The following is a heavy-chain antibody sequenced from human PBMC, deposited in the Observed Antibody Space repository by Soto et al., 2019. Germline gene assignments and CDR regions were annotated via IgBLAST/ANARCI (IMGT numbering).Heavy chain of an antibody. CDR1: GGTFSSHA. Sequence: QVQLVQSGAEVNKPGSSVKFSCKASGGTFSSHAISWVRQAPGQGLEWLGGVIPMFGTPHYAQGFQGRVTMRADESTSTVYMMLSSLRSEDTAVYYCAREWDLLSSDAFDIWGQGTMVTVS. CDR2: VIPMFGTP. CDR3: AREWDLLSSDAFDI. V-gene: IGHV1-69*12. D-gene: IGHD1-26*01. J-gene: IGHJ3*02.